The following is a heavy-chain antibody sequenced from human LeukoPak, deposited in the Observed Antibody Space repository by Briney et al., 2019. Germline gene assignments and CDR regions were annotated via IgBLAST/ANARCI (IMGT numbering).Heavy chain of an antibody. Sequence: SETLSLTCAVYGGSFSGYYWSWIRQPPGKGLEWIGYIYYSGSTNYNPSLKSRVTISVDTSKNQFSLKLSSVTAADTAVYYCARETWLLDAFDIWGQGTMVTVSS. CDR1: GGSFSGYY. CDR3: ARETWLLDAFDI. J-gene: IGHJ3*02. V-gene: IGHV4-59*01. D-gene: IGHD5-18*01. CDR2: IYYSGST.